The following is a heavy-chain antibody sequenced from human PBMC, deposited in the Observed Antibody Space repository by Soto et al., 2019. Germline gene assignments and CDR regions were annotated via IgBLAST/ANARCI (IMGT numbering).Heavy chain of an antibody. CDR2: IYYSGTT. D-gene: IGHD5-12*01. CDR3: ASLRLHGGHDYSFDY. CDR1: GDSISSGDNF. V-gene: IGHV4-30-4*01. Sequence: SETLSLTCTVSGDSISSGDNFWSWIRQPRGKGLESIWYIYYSGTTNFNPSLWTRVSFAGDTSKTHFSLTLSSVTAADTAVYFCASLRLHGGHDYSFDYWGQGTLVTVSS. J-gene: IGHJ4*02.